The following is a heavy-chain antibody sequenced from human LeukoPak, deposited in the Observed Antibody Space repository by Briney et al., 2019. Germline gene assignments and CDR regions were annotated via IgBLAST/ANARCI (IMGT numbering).Heavy chain of an antibody. CDR3: ARGLSSSGAFDI. CDR2: IYYSGST. V-gene: IGHV4-30-4*08. CDR1: GGSISSGDYY. D-gene: IGHD6-6*01. J-gene: IGHJ3*02. Sequence: SETLSLTCTVSGGSISSGDYYWGWLRQPQGKGLEWFGYIYYSGSTYYNPSLRSLVTISVDSSKNLFSLKHSLMADADTAVYYCARGLSSSGAFDIWGQGTMVTVSS.